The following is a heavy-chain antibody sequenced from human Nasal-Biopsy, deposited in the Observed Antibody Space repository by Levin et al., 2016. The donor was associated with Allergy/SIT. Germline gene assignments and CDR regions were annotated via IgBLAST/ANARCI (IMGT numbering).Heavy chain of an antibody. J-gene: IGHJ6*02. V-gene: IGHV1-18*01. CDR3: ARDDLTMIGARAGYGLDV. D-gene: IGHD3-22*01. CDR2: ISGYNAKT. Sequence: ASVKVSCKASGYTFLSYGISWVRQAPGQGLEWMGWISGYNAKTNYAQKVEGRVTMTADTSTATAYMELRSLRSDDTAVYYCARDDLTMIGARAGYGLDVWGQGTAVTVSS. CDR1: GYTFLSYG.